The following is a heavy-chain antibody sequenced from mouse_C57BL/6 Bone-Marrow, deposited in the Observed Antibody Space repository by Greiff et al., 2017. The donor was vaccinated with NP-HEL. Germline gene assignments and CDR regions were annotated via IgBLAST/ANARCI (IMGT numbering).Heavy chain of an antibody. V-gene: IGHV1-54*01. Sequence: VQLQQSGAELVRPGTSVKVSCKASGYAFTNYLIEWVKQRPGQGLAWIGVINPGSGGTTSNEKFKGKATLTADKSSSTAYMQLSSLTSEDSAVYFCARRVTTVVDYWGQGTTLTVSS. J-gene: IGHJ2*01. CDR3: ARRVTTVVDY. D-gene: IGHD1-1*01. CDR2: INPGSGGT. CDR1: GYAFTNYL.